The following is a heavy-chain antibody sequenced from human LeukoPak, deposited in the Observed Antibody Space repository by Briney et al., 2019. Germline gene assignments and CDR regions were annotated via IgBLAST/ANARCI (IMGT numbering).Heavy chain of an antibody. Sequence: PGGSLRLSCAASGFTFSGYAMSWVRQAPGKGLEWVSSISGSAGSTYYADSVKGWFTISRVNSKNTLSLQMNSLSAEDTAVYYCAKGEAVLRYFDWLSHPFDYWGQGTLVTVSS. CDR1: GFTFSGYA. D-gene: IGHD3-9*01. CDR3: AKGEAVLRYFDWLSHPFDY. J-gene: IGHJ4*02. V-gene: IGHV3-23*01. CDR2: ISGSAGST.